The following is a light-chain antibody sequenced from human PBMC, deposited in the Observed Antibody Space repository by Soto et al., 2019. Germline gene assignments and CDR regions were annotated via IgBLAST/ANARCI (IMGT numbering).Light chain of an antibody. CDR1: QSVSSN. CDR3: QQYNNWLSLT. V-gene: IGKV3-15*01. CDR2: GAS. Sequence: EIVLTQSPGTLSLSPGERATLSCRASQSVSSNYLAWYQQKPGQAPRLLIYGASTRATGIPARFSGSGSGTEFTLTISSLQSEDFAVYYCQQYNNWLSLTFGGGTKVDIK. J-gene: IGKJ4*01.